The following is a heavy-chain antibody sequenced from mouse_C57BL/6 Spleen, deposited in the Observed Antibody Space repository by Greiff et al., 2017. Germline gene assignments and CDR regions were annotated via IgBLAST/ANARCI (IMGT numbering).Heavy chain of an antibody. D-gene: IGHD1-1*01. V-gene: IGHV5-9-1*02. Sequence: EVHLVESGEGLVKPGGSLKLSCAASGFTFSSYAMSWVRQTPEQRLEWVAYISSGGDYIYYADTVKGRYTISRDNARNTLYLQMSSLTSADTAMYYCTGASDYYGSSYYYYAMDYWGQGTSVTVSS. CDR2: ISSGGDYI. J-gene: IGHJ4*01. CDR3: TGASDYYGSSYYYYAMDY. CDR1: GFTFSSYA.